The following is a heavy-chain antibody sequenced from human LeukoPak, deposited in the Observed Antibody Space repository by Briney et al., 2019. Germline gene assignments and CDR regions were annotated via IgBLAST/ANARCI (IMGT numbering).Heavy chain of an antibody. CDR3: ASNAVTTVAYFQH. J-gene: IGHJ1*01. V-gene: IGHV4-31*03. CDR1: GGSISSGGYY. Sequence: PSETLSLTCTVSGGSISSGGYYWSWIRQHPGKGLEWIGYIYYSGSTYYIPSLKSRVTISVDTSKNQFSLKLSSVTAADTAVYYCASNAVTTVAYFQHWGQGTLVTVSS. CDR2: IYYSGST. D-gene: IGHD4-17*01.